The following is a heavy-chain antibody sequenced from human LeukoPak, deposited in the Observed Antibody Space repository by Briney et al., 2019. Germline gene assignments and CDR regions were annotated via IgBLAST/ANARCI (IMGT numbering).Heavy chain of an antibody. Sequence: GGSLRLSCAASGFTFSTYGMHWVRQAPGKGLEWVAFIRYDGTNKYYADSVKGRFTISRDNSKNTLYLQMNSLRGEDTAVCFCAKDKDPWKSTAISDFDYWGQGTLVTVSS. V-gene: IGHV3-30*02. CDR2: IRYDGTNK. J-gene: IGHJ4*02. D-gene: IGHD1-1*01. CDR3: AKDKDPWKSTAISDFDY. CDR1: GFTFSTYG.